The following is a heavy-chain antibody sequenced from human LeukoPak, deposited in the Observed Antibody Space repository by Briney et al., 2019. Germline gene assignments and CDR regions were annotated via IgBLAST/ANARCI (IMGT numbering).Heavy chain of an antibody. D-gene: IGHD3-22*01. Sequence: SETLSLTCTVSGGSISSYYWSWIRQPAGKGVEWIGRIYTSGSTNYNPSLKSRVTMSVDTSKNQFSLKLSSVTAADTAVYYCARDGYYYDSSGYYATDYWGQGTLVTVSS. CDR1: GGSISSYY. CDR3: ARDGYYYDSSGYYATDY. CDR2: IYTSGST. J-gene: IGHJ4*02. V-gene: IGHV4-4*07.